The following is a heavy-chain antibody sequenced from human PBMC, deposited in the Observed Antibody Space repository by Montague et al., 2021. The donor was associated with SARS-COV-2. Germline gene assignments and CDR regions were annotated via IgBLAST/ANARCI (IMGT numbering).Heavy chain of an antibody. CDR1: GDFITPYGDSIGGYF. D-gene: IGHD2/OR15-2a*01. CDR2: IYANGNF. Sequence: SETLSLTCSVSGDFITPYGDSIGGYFWSWIRQPAGKGLEWIGRIYANGNFDYNPSLNSRVSMSMDTSKQEFSMRLISVTAADTAVYYCARDAYYFGPGRGNHGAFDPWGQGILVTVSS. CDR3: ARDAYYFGPGRGNHGAFDP. J-gene: IGHJ5*02. V-gene: IGHV4-4*07.